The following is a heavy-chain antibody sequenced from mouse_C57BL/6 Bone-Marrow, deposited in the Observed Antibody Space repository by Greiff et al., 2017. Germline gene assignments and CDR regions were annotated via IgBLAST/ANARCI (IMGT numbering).Heavy chain of an antibody. CDR2: ISSGGDYI. D-gene: IGHD2-1*01. CDR3: TRATMWWYFDV. V-gene: IGHV5-9-1*02. J-gene: IGHJ1*03. Sequence: EVQLVESGAGLVKPGGSLKLSCAASGFTFSSYAMSWVRQTPEKRLEWVAYISSGGDYIYYADTVKGRFTISRDNARTSLYLQMSSLKSEDTAMYYCTRATMWWYFDVWGTGTTVTVSS. CDR1: GFTFSSYA.